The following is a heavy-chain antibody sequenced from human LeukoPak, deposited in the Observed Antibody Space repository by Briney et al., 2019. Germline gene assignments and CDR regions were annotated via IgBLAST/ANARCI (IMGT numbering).Heavy chain of an antibody. J-gene: IGHJ4*02. V-gene: IGHV1-8*02. CDR2: MNPNSGNT. CDR3: ARGPGSGIDY. D-gene: IGHD2-15*01. CDR1: GYTFTGYY. Sequence: ASVKVSCKASGYTFTGYYMHWARQATGQGLEWMGWMNPNSGNTGYAQKFQGRVTMTRNTSISTAYMELSSLRSEDTAVYYCARGPGSGIDYWGQGTLVTVSS.